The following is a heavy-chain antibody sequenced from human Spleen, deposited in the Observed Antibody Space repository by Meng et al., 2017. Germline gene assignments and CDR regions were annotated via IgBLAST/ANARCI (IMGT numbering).Heavy chain of an antibody. CDR2: FYYSGST. Sequence: QVQLQESGPGLVKPSQTLPLTCTVSGGSISSGGYYWSWIRQHPGKGLEWIGYFYYSGSTYYNPSLKSLVTISLDTSKNQFSLKLSSVTAADTAVYYCARDLSGYGWFDPWGQGTLVTVSS. V-gene: IGHV4-31*01. CDR3: ARDLSGYGWFDP. D-gene: IGHD5-18*01. CDR1: GGSISSGGYY. J-gene: IGHJ5*02.